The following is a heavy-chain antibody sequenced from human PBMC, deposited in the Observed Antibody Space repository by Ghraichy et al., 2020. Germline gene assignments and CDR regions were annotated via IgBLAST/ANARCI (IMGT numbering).Heavy chain of an antibody. CDR1: GFTFEDYN. V-gene: IGHV3-48*02. D-gene: IGHD4-23*01. CDR2: LSSSSRTR. CDR3: ARASTVGRFYYYAGLDV. J-gene: IGHJ6*02. Sequence: GGSLRLSCVGSGFTFEDYNMNWVRQSPGKGLEWVAYLSSSSRTRFYADSVKGRFTVSRDNAQNSLYLQMKSLRDEDTAVYYCARASTVGRFYYYAGLDVWGQGTMVTVAS.